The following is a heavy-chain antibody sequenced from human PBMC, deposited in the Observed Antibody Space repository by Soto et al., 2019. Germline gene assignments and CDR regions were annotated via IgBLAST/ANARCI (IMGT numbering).Heavy chain of an antibody. V-gene: IGHV6-1*01. Sequence: SQTLSLTCAISGDSVSSNSAAWNWIRQSPSRGLEWLGRTYYRSKWYNDYAVSVKSRITINPDTSKNQLSLQLNSVTPEDTAVYYCARGTYYDILTGRRKNYNWFDPWGQGTLVTVSS. D-gene: IGHD3-9*01. CDR3: ARGTYYDILTGRRKNYNWFDP. J-gene: IGHJ5*02. CDR2: TYYRSKWYN. CDR1: GDSVSSNSAA.